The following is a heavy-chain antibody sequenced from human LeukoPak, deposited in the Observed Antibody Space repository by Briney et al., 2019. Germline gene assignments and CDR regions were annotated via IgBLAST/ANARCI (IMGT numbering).Heavy chain of an antibody. J-gene: IGHJ4*02. CDR2: ISSSGSTI. D-gene: IGHD2-2*02. Sequence: PGGSLRLSCAASGFTFSDYYMSWIRQAPGKGLEWVSYISSSGSTIYYADSVKGRFTISRDNAKNSLYLQMHSLRAEDTAVYYCARSYCSSTSCYKLLDYWGQATLVTVSS. V-gene: IGHV3-11*01. CDR1: GFTFSDYY. CDR3: ARSYCSSTSCYKLLDY.